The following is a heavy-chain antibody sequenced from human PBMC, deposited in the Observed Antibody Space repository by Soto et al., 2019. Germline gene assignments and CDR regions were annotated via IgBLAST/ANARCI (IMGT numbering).Heavy chain of an antibody. J-gene: IGHJ6*02. V-gene: IGHV4-30-4*01. Sequence: SETLSLTCTVSGGSISSGDYYWSWIRQPPGKGLEWIGYIYYSGSTYYNPSLKSRVTISVDTSKNQFSLKLSSVTAADTAVYYCARDTKVTLYLGGMDVWGQGTTVTVSS. D-gene: IGHD4-17*01. CDR1: GGSISSGDYY. CDR3: ARDTKVTLYLGGMDV. CDR2: IYYSGST.